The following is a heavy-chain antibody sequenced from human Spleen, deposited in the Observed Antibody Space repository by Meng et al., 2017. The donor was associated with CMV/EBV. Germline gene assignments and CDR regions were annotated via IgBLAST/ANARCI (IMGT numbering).Heavy chain of an antibody. CDR3: ARHGTVITPMESDAFDI. Sequence: KVSCKGSGYSFTNYWIGWVRQMPGKGLEWMGIINPADSDTRYSPSFQGQVTISADKSISTAYLQWSSLKASDTAMFYCARHGTVITPMESDAFDIWGQGTTVTVSS. J-gene: IGHJ3*02. CDR2: INPADSDT. V-gene: IGHV5-51*01. CDR1: GYSFTNYW. D-gene: IGHD4-23*01.